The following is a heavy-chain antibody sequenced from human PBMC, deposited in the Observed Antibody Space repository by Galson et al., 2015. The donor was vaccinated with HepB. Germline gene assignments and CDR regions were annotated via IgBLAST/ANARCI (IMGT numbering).Heavy chain of an antibody. CDR1: GDTFSSYA. D-gene: IGHD2-2*01. Sequence: SVKVSCKASGDTFSSYAISWVRQAPGQGLEWMGGIIPTIGTASYAQKFQGRVMITAADTAVYYCATVRGVVGYQLRSYFDPWGQGTQVTVSS. V-gene: IGHV1-69*13. J-gene: IGHJ5*02. CDR2: IIPTIGTA. CDR3: P.